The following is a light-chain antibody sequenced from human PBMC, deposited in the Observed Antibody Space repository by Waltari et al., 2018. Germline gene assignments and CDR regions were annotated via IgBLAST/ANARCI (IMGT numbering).Light chain of an antibody. CDR1: QSVGKS. CDR2: DAS. V-gene: IGKV3-20*01. CDR3: QKYVSLPAT. J-gene: IGKJ1*01. Sequence: ELVLTQSPCPLSLSPGERATLSCRASQSVGKSLAWYQQKPGQAPRLLIYDASSRATGIPDRFSGRGFGTDFSLTISRLEPEDFAVYYCQKYVSLPATFGQGTKVEIK.